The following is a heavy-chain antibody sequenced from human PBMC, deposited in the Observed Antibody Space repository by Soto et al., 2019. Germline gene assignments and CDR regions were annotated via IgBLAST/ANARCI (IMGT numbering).Heavy chain of an antibody. CDR3: TVWASGNDFGAA. J-gene: IGHJ4*02. Sequence: EVQLVESGGGLVQPGGSLRLSCAASGFTFSDHYMDWVRQAPGKGLEWVGRSKKKADSYTTEYAASVKGRFTTSRDGSKNSLFLQMNSLKTEDTAVYDWTVWASGNDFGAAWGQGILVTVSS. CDR2: SKKKADSYTT. D-gene: IGHD3-10*01. V-gene: IGHV3-72*01. CDR1: GFTFSDHY.